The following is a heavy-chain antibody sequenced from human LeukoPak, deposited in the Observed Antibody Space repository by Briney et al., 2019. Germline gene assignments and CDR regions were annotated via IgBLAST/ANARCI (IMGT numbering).Heavy chain of an antibody. J-gene: IGHJ4*02. V-gene: IGHV3-30*03. CDR1: GFTLSSSW. CDR3: ASRLTQGDILPGYVTPGNF. CDR2: TSYDGSRK. Sequence: QPGGSLRLSCAASGFTLSSSWMSWVRQTPSKGLEWVAVTSYDGSRKYYADYVRGRFTISRDNSKNTLYLQMNSLRSEDTAVYYCASRLTQGDILPGYVTPGNFWGQGTLVTVSS. D-gene: IGHD3-9*01.